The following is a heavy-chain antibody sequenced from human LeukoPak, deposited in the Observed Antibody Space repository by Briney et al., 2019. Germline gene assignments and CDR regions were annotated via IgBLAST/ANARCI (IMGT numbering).Heavy chain of an antibody. V-gene: IGHV3-9*01. CDR1: GFIFNNYA. Sequence: GGSLRLSCAGSGFIFNNYAMHWVRQPRGRGLEWVSGISWSSGSIDYAASVTGRFTISRDNAKNSLYLQMTSLRVEDTAFYYCAKDNRRHYTSGPNPDSLHWGQGALVTVSS. CDR2: ISWSSGSI. D-gene: IGHD6-19*01. CDR3: AKDNRRHYTSGPNPDSLH. J-gene: IGHJ4*02.